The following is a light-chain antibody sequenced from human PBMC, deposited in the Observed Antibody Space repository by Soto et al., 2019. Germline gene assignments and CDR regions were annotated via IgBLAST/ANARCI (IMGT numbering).Light chain of an antibody. J-gene: IGLJ1*01. CDR2: EVS. CDR1: SSDVGGYNY. V-gene: IGLV2-8*01. Sequence: QSALTQPPSASGSPGQSVTISCTGTSSDVGGYNYVSWYQQHPGKAPKLMIYEVSKRPSGVPDRFSGSKSGNTASLTVSGLQAEDEAVYYRSSYAGSNNPYVFATGTKLTVL. CDR3: SSYAGSNNPYV.